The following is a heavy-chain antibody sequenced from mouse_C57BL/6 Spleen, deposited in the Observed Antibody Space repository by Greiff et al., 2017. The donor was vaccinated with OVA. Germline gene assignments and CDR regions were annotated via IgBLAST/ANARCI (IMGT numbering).Heavy chain of an antibody. CDR2: IYPGSGST. CDR1: GYTFTSYW. CDR3: ARWYDYDRYFDV. Sequence: QVQLQQPGAELVKPGASVKMSCKASGYTFTSYWITWVKQRPGQGLEWIGDIYPGSGSTNYNEKFKSKATLTVDTSSSTAYRQLSSLTSEDSAVYYCARWYDYDRYFDVWGTGTTVTVSS. J-gene: IGHJ1*03. D-gene: IGHD2-4*01. V-gene: IGHV1-55*01.